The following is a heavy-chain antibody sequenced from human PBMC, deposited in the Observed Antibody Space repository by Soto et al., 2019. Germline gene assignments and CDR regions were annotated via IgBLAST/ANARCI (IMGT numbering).Heavy chain of an antibody. CDR1: GFTFSDYY. D-gene: IGHD3-22*01. J-gene: IGHJ6*02. Sequence: QVQLVESGGGLVKPGGSLRLSCAASGFTFSDYYMSWIRQAPGKGLEWVSYISSSGSTIYYADSVKGRFTISRDNAKNSLYLHMNSLGAEDTAVYYCARLDGNSYDSSGYYYYYYGMDVWGQGTTVTVSS. V-gene: IGHV3-11*01. CDR2: ISSSGSTI. CDR3: ARLDGNSYDSSGYYYYYYGMDV.